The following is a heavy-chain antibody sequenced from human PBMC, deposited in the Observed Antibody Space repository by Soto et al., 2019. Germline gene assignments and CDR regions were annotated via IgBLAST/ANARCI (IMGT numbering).Heavy chain of an antibody. J-gene: IGHJ4*02. CDR3: AREWRVGDSGYYYVYY. Sequence: GASVKVSCKASGYTFTSYYMHWVRQAPGQGLEWMGIINPSGGSTSYAQKFQGRVTMTRDTSTSTVYMELSSLRSEDTAVYYCAREWRVGDSGYYYVYYWGQGTLVTVSS. CDR1: GYTFTSYY. V-gene: IGHV1-46*01. D-gene: IGHD3-22*01. CDR2: INPSGGST.